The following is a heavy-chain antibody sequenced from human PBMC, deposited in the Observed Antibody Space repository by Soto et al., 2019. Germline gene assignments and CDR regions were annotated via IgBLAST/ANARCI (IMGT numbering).Heavy chain of an antibody. J-gene: IGHJ4*02. V-gene: IGHV3-9*01. CDR2: ISWNSGSI. Sequence: GGSLRLSCAASGFTFGDYAMQWVRQAPGKGLEWVSAISWNSGSIDYADSVKGRSTISRDNAKNSLYLQMNSLRAEDTALYYCAKSHTTSGWYVTTDYWGQGTRVTVSS. D-gene: IGHD6-19*01. CDR3: AKSHTTSGWYVTTDY. CDR1: GFTFGDYA.